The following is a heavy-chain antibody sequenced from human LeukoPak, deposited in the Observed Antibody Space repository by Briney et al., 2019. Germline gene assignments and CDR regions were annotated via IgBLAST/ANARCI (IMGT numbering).Heavy chain of an antibody. V-gene: IGHV1-2*02. Sequence: GASVTVSCTASGFTLIGHYLHWVRQTPGQGLQWMGWINRKSGDTKYAQNFQGRVTMTRDTSISTSYMELSSLRSDDTAVYYCATPWGCTRPDCPFLHWGQGTLVTVSS. CDR1: GFTLIGHY. CDR3: ATPWGCTRPDCPFLH. CDR2: INRKSGDT. J-gene: IGHJ4*02. D-gene: IGHD2-8*01.